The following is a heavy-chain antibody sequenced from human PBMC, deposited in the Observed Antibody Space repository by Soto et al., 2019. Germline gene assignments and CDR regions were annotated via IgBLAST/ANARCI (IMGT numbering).Heavy chain of an antibody. D-gene: IGHD1-26*01. CDR2: TSYDGSNK. J-gene: IGHJ4*02. CDR3: ARGEGLVGVDY. Sequence: QVQLVESGRGVVQPGRSLRLSCVASGFTFSNYAMHWVRQAPGKGLEWVAVTSYDGSNKYYADSVKGRFTISRDNSKNTLYLQMNSLRTEDTAVFYCARGEGLVGVDYWGQGTLVTVSS. CDR1: GFTFSNYA. V-gene: IGHV3-30-3*01.